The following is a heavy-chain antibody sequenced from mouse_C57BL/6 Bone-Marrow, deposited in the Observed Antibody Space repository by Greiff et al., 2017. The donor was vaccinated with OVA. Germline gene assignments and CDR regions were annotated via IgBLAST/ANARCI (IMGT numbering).Heavy chain of an antibody. V-gene: IGHV5-16*01. CDR1: GFTFSDYY. Sequence: EVNVVESEGGLVQPGSSMKLSCTASGFTFSDYYMAWVRQVPEKGLEWVANINYDGSSTYYLDSLKSRFIISRDNAKNILYLQMSSLKSEDTATYYGARDRDGYYWYFDVWGTGTTVTVSS. CDR2: INYDGSST. J-gene: IGHJ1*03. CDR3: ARDRDGYYWYFDV. D-gene: IGHD2-3*01.